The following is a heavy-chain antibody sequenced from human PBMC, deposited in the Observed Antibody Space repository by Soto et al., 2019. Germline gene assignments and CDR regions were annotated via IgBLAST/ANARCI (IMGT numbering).Heavy chain of an antibody. J-gene: IGHJ4*02. CDR2: ISSSGSTI. CDR3: ARALRQWGYFDY. V-gene: IGHV3-48*03. CDR1: GFTFSSYE. Sequence: EVQLVESGGGLVQPGGSLRLSCAASGFTFSSYEMNWVRQAPGKGLEWVSYISSSGSTIYYADSVKGRFTISIDNAKNSLYLQMNSLRAEDTAVYYCARALRQWGYFDYWGQGTLVTVSS. D-gene: IGHD4-17*01.